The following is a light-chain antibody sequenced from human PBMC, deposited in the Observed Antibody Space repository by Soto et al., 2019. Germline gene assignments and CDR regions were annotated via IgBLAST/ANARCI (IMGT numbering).Light chain of an antibody. CDR2: DAP. CDR1: QSISSW. Sequence: GDRVTITCRASQSISSWLAWYQQKPGKAPTLLIYDAPRLESGVPSRFSGSGSVTESTLTISSLQPDYFATYFCQQFKSNSTWTFGQGTKVEIK. J-gene: IGKJ1*01. CDR3: QQFKSNSTWT. V-gene: IGKV1-5*01.